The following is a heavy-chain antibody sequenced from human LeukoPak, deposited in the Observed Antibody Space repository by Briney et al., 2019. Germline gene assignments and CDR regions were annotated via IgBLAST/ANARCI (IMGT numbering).Heavy chain of an antibody. V-gene: IGHV1-2*02. CDR2: INPNSGGT. J-gene: IGHJ4*02. CDR1: GYTFTSYD. D-gene: IGHD4-23*01. Sequence: GASVKVSCKASGYTFTSYDINWVRQATGQGLEWMGWINPNSGGTNYAQKFQGRVTMTRDTSISTAYMELSRLRSDDTAVYYCARSNDYGGNSIGYWGQGTLVTVSS. CDR3: ARSNDYGGNSIGY.